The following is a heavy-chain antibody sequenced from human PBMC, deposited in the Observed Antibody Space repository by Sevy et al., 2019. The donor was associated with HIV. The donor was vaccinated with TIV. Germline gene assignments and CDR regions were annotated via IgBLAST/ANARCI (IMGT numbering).Heavy chain of an antibody. D-gene: IGHD5-12*01. CDR2: ISSSSSTI. V-gene: IGHV3-48*01. J-gene: IGHJ4*02. CDR1: GFTFSSYS. CDR3: AGEYSGYDWVDY. Sequence: GGSLRLSCAASGFTFSSYSMNWVRQAQGKGLEWVSYISSSSSTIYYADSVKDRFTISRDNAKNSLYLQMNSLRAEDTAVYYCAGEYSGYDWVDYWGQGTLVTVSS.